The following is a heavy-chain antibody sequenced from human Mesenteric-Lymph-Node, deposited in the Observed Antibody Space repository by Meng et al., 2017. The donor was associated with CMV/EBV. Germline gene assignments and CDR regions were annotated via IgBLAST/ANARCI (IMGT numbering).Heavy chain of an antibody. CDR3: TRMTVDYYGMDV. Sequence: SGPTLVKPTQTLTLTCTFSGFSLSTSGMRVSWIRQPPGKALEWLARIDWDDDKFYSTSLKTRLTISKDNFKNQVVLTMTSMDPVDTATYYCTRMTVDYYGMDVWGQGTTVTVSS. J-gene: IGHJ6*02. V-gene: IGHV2-70D*14. CDR2: IDWDDDK. CDR1: GFSLSTSGMR. D-gene: IGHD4-11*01.